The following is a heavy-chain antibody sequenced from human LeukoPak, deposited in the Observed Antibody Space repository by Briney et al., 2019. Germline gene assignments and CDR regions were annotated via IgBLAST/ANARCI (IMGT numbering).Heavy chain of an antibody. Sequence: PGGSLRLSCAASGFTFSNHWMHWVRQVPGKGLVSVSRINIDGNSKTYANSVKGRFTNSRDNAKNTLYMQMNSLGVEDTAVYYCVRGSSDWNGMDVWGQGTTVTVSS. D-gene: IGHD6-19*01. CDR2: INIDGNSK. V-gene: IGHV3-74*01. CDR3: VRGSSDWNGMDV. J-gene: IGHJ6*02. CDR1: GFTFSNHW.